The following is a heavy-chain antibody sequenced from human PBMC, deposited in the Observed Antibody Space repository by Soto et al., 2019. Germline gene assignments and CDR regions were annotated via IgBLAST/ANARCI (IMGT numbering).Heavy chain of an antibody. V-gene: IGHV1-69*01. CDR1: GGTFSSYA. D-gene: IGHD2-2*01. CDR2: IIPLSGTA. J-gene: IGHJ6*02. CDR3: ARSQASSTSLVIYYYNYYGMDV. Sequence: QVQLVQSGAEVKKPGSSVKVSCKASGGTFSSYAISWVRQAPGQGLEWMGGIIPLSGTANYAQKCQGRVTITADESTSTAYMELSSLKSEDTAVYYCARSQASSTSLVIYYYNYYGMDVCGQVTTITF.